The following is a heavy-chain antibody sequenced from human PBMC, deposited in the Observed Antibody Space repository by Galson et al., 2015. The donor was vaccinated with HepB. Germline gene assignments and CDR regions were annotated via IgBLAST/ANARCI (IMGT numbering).Heavy chain of an antibody. CDR1: GFTFSSYG. J-gene: IGHJ4*02. Sequence: SLRLSCAASGFTFSSYGMHWVRQAPGKGLEWVAVISYDGSNKYYADSVKGRFTISRDNSKNTLYLQMNSLRAEDTAVYYCANVGYSSSWDDFDYWGQGTLVTVSS. CDR3: ANVGYSSSWDDFDY. CDR2: ISYDGSNK. V-gene: IGHV3-30*18. D-gene: IGHD6-13*01.